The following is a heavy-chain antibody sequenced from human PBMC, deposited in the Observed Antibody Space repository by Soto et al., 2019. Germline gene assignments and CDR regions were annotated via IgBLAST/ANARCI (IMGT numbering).Heavy chain of an antibody. V-gene: IGHV3-33*06. CDR2: IWYDGSNK. CDR1: GFTFSSYG. D-gene: IGHD6-19*01. CDR3: ANEGEGDSSGWYEYFQH. J-gene: IGHJ1*01. Sequence: GGSLRLSCAASGFTFSSYGMHWVRQAPGKGLEWVAVIWYDGSNKYYADSVKGRFTISRDNSKNTLYLQMTSLRAEDTAVYYCANEGEGDSSGWYEYFQHWGQGTLVTVSS.